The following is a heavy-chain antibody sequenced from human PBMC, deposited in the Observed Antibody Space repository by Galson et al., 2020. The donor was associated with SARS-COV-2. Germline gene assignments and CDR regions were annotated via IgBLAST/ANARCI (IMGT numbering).Heavy chain of an antibody. CDR2: ISYDGSNK. CDR1: GFTFSIYA. V-gene: IGHV3-30*04. CDR3: ARDYGGGYSYYFDY. Sequence: GGSLRLSCAASGFTFSIYAMHWVRQAPGKGLEWVAVISYDGSNKYYADSVKGRFTISRDNSKNTLYLQMNSLRAEDTAVYYCARDYGGGYSYYFDYWGQGTLVTVSS. J-gene: IGHJ4*02. D-gene: IGHD3-22*01.